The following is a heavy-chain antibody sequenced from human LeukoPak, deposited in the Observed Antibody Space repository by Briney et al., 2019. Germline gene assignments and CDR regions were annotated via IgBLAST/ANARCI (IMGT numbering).Heavy chain of an antibody. CDR1: GYTFTSYY. CDR3: ARDLANYYDSSGYSPLGY. D-gene: IGHD3-22*01. V-gene: IGHV1-46*01. J-gene: IGHJ4*02. Sequence: ASVKVSCKASGYTFTSYYMHWVRQAPGQGLEWMGIINPSGGSTSYAQKFQGRVTMTRDMSTSTVYMELSSLRSEDTAVYYCARDLANYYDSSGYSPLGYWGQGTLVTVSS. CDR2: INPSGGST.